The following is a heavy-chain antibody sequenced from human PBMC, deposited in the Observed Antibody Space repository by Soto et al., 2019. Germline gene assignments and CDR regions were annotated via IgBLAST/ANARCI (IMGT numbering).Heavy chain of an antibody. J-gene: IGHJ4*02. Sequence: EVQLLESGGGVVQPGGSLILSCAASGFPFSTSGILWLRQPPGEGLEWVSAIGPTANTNCRDSVKGRFTISRDNSRNTVFLQMSALRPQDKALYYCAIARHCSSAACPAAEWGQGTLITVSS. CDR1: GFPFSTSG. CDR3: AIARHCSSAACPAAE. CDR2: IGPTANT. V-gene: IGHV3-23*05. D-gene: IGHD2-2*01.